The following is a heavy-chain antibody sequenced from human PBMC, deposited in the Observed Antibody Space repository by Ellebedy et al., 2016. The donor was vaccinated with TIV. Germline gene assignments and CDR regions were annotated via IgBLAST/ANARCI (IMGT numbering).Heavy chain of an antibody. D-gene: IGHD2-21*02. CDR1: GFDLYTDA. Sequence: GESLKISCAVSGFDLYTDAVSWVRQAPGKGLEWILKLDNRDETTFYKDSVKGRFTVSRDDSKSTLYLQMNSLRDEDSAVYYCVKHDCGGVCYPLGYWGQGVLVTVSS. J-gene: IGHJ4*02. V-gene: IGHV3-23*01. CDR3: VKHDCGGVCYPLGY. CDR2: LDNRDETT.